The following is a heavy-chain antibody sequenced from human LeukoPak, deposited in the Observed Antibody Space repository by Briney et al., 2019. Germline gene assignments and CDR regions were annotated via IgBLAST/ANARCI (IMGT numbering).Heavy chain of an antibody. Sequence: PSETLSLTCAVSGGSISSGGYSWSWIRQPPGKGLEWIGYIYHSGSTYYNPSLKSRVTISVDTSKNQFSLKLSSVTAADTAVYYCARISLMYAVTRPIGWFDPWGQGTLVTVSS. V-gene: IGHV4-30-2*01. J-gene: IGHJ5*02. D-gene: IGHD2-8*01. CDR1: GGSISSGGYS. CDR2: IYHSGST. CDR3: ARISLMYAVTRPIGWFDP.